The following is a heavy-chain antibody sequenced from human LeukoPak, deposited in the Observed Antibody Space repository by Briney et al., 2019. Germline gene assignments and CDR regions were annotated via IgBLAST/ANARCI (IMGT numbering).Heavy chain of an antibody. J-gene: IGHJ4*02. CDR2: ISSSSSYI. D-gene: IGHD3-3*01. Sequence: GGSLRLSCAASGFTFSSYSMNWVRQAPGKGLEWVSSISSSSSYIYYADSVKGRFTISRDNAKNTLYLQMNSLRAEDTAVYYCAKVGPLYYDFWSGYNDYWGQGTLVTVSS. CDR1: GFTFSSYS. CDR3: AKVGPLYYDFWSGYNDY. V-gene: IGHV3-21*04.